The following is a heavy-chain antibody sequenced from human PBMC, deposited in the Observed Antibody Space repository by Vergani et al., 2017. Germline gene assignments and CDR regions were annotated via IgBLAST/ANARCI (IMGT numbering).Heavy chain of an antibody. D-gene: IGHD3-10*01. CDR3: ASAGRGIIPNQAGAFDI. CDR2: IYHSGST. J-gene: IGHJ3*02. CDR1: GGSISSSNW. Sequence: QVQLQESGPGLVKPSGTLSLTCAVSGGSISSSNWWSWVRQPPGKGLEWIGEIYHSGSTNYNPSLKSRVTISVYKSKNQFSLKLRPVTAADTAVYYCASAGRGIIPNQAGAFDIWGQGTMVTVSS. V-gene: IGHV4-4*02.